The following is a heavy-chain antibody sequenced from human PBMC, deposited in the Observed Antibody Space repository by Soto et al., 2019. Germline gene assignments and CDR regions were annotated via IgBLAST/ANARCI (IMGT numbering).Heavy chain of an antibody. CDR3: AREEEGYCSGGSCYHFDY. V-gene: IGHV3-21*01. Sequence: GGSLRLSCAASGFTFDTYAMSWVRQAPGKGLEWVSAISSSGSKTYYADSVKGRFTISRDNSKNSLYLQMNSLRAEDTAVYYCAREEEGYCSGGSCYHFDYWGQGTLVTVSS. J-gene: IGHJ4*02. D-gene: IGHD2-15*01. CDR1: GFTFDTYA. CDR2: ISSSGSKT.